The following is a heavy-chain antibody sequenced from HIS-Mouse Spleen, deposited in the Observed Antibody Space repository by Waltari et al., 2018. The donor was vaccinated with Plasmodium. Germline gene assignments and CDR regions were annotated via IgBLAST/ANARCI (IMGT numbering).Heavy chain of an antibody. CDR1: GFTFSSYT. CDR2: ISRSSSYI. CDR3: ARDPPLSITGDLDAFDI. Sequence: EVQLVESGGGLVKPGGSLRLSCAASGFTFSSYTMNWVRQAPGKGLDWVSSISRSSSYIYYADSVKGRFTISRDNAKNSLYLQMNSLRAEDTAVYYCARDPPLSITGDLDAFDIWGQGTMVTVSS. J-gene: IGHJ3*02. V-gene: IGHV3-21*01. D-gene: IGHD7-27*01.